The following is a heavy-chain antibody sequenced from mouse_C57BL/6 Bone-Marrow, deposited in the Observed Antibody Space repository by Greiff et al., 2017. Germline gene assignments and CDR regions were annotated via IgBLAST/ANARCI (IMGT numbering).Heavy chain of an antibody. CDR1: GYTFTDYN. CDR3: ARRHYGSLVLCDY. V-gene: IGHV1-18*01. D-gene: IGHD1-1*01. J-gene: IGHJ2*01. Sequence: VQLQQSGPELVKPGASVKIPCKASGYTFTDYNMDWVKQSHGKSLEWIGDINPNNGGTIYNQKFKGKATLTVDKSSSTAYMELRSLTSEDTAVXYCARRHYGSLVLCDYWGQGTTLTVSS. CDR2: INPNNGGT.